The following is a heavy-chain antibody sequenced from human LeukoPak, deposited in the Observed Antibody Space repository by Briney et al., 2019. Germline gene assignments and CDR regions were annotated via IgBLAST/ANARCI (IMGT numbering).Heavy chain of an antibody. CDR1: GYTLTELS. D-gene: IGHD2-21*02. CDR3: ATYIVVVTAIQYYFGY. CDR2: FDPEDGET. Sequence: LGASVKVSCKVSGYTLTELSMHWVRQAPGKGLEWMGGFDPEDGETIYAQKFQGRVTMTEDTSTDTAYMELSCLRSEDTAVYYCATYIVVVTAIQYYFGYWGQGTLVTVSS. J-gene: IGHJ4*02. V-gene: IGHV1-24*01.